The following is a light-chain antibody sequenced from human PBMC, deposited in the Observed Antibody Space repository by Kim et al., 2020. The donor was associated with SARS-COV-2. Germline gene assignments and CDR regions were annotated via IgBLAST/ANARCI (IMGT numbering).Light chain of an antibody. Sequence: QLVLTQSPSASASLGASVKLTCTLSSGHSSYAIAWHQQQPEKGPRYLMKLNGDGSHSKGDGIPDRFSGSSSGAERYLTISSLQSEVEADYYCQTWGTGIPVFGGGTQLTVL. CDR3: QTWGTGIPV. CDR1: SGHSSYA. J-gene: IGLJ3*02. CDR2: LNGDGSH. V-gene: IGLV4-69*01.